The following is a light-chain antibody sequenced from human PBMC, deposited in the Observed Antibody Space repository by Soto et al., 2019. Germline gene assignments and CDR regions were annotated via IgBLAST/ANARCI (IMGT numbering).Light chain of an antibody. J-gene: IGKJ1*01. CDR2: GAS. CDR3: QQYNNWPTWT. Sequence: EIGMTQSPATLSVSPGERATLSCRASQSVDSNLAWYQQKPGQAPRLLVYGASTRATGIPDRFSGSGSGTEFTLSISSLQSEDFAVYYCQQYNNWPTWTFGQGTKVEIK. CDR1: QSVDSN. V-gene: IGKV3-15*01.